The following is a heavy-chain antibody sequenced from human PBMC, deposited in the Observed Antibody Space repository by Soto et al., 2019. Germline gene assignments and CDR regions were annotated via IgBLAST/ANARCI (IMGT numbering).Heavy chain of an antibody. V-gene: IGHV4-59*01. CDR2: IYDSGST. J-gene: IGHJ4*02. CDR3: ARGHAFDFDY. Sequence: QVQLQESGPGLVKPSETLSLTCTVSGGSIRNYYWSWIRQPPGKGLERIGHIYDSGSTNYNPSLKSRVTISEDTSKNQFSLKLSSVTAADTAVYYCARGHAFDFDYWGQGTLVTVSS. CDR1: GGSIRNYY.